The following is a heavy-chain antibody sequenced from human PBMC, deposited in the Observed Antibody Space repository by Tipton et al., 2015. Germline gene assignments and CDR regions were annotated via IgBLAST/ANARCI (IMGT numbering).Heavy chain of an antibody. CDR2: IYPGDSDT. Sequence: QSGPEVKKPGESVKISCKGSGYSFVSYWIGWVRQMPGKGLEWMGIIYPGDSDTRYSPSFQGQVTISADKSISTAYLQWSSLKAADTAMYYCARHVSFYYDTHGSDALDIWAQGTMVTVSS. D-gene: IGHD3-22*01. V-gene: IGHV5-51*01. CDR3: ARHVSFYYDTHGSDALDI. CDR1: GYSFVSYW. J-gene: IGHJ3*02.